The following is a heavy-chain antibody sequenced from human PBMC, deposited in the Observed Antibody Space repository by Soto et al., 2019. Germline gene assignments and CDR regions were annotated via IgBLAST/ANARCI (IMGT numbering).Heavy chain of an antibody. CDR3: TTYITNLIPYMDG. J-gene: IGHJ6*03. CDR2: IKSKTDGGTT. Sequence: PGGSLRLSCAASGFTFSNAWMSWVRQAPGKGLEWVGRIKSKTDGGTTDYAAPVKGRFTISRDDSKNTLYLQMNSLKTEDTAVYYCTTYITNLIPYMDGSGKGTTVTVSS. D-gene: IGHD2-8*01. CDR1: GFTFSNAW. V-gene: IGHV3-15*01.